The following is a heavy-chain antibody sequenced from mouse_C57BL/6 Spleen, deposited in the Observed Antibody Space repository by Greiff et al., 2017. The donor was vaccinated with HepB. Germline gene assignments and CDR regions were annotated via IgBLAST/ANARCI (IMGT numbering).Heavy chain of an antibody. J-gene: IGHJ2*01. V-gene: IGHV5-17*01. CDR2: ISSGSSTI. CDR3: ARGDYYGTFDY. Sequence: EVKLVESGGGLVKPGGSLKLSCAASGFTFSDYGMHWVRQAPEKGLEWVAYISSGSSTIYYAATVKGRFTISRDNAKNTLFLQMTSLRSEDTAMYYCARGDYYGTFDYWGQGTTLTVSS. D-gene: IGHD1-1*01. CDR1: GFTFSDYG.